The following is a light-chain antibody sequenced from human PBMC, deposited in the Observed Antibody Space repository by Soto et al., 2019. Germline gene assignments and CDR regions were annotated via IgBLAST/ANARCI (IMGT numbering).Light chain of an antibody. V-gene: IGKV1-5*03. CDR1: QSISSW. CDR2: KAS. J-gene: IGKJ1*01. CDR3: QHYYNYPWA. Sequence: DIQMTQSPSTLSTSVGDRVTITCRASQSISSWLAWYQQKPGKAPKVLIYKASSLESEVPSRFSGSGSGTDFTLTISSLQPDDFATYYCQHYYNYPWAFGQGTKVEIK.